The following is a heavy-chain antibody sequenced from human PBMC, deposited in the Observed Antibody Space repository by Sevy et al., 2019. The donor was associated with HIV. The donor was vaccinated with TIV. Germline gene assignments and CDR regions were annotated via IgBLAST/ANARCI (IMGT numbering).Heavy chain of an antibody. D-gene: IGHD1-7*01. CDR2: INQDGGDK. J-gene: IGHJ4*02. V-gene: IGHV3-7*01. CDR1: GFTFSNYW. CDR3: AREQLTGAKPDYFDY. Sequence: GGSLRLSCAVSGFTFSNYWMSWVRQAPGKGLECVANINQDGGDKEYVDSVKGRFFVSRDNAKNTLYLQMDSLRAEDTAVYYCAREQLTGAKPDYFDYWGQGTLVTVSS.